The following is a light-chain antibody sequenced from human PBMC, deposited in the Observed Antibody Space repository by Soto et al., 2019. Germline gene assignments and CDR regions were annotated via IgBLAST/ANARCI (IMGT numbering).Light chain of an antibody. Sequence: QSVLTQSPCASASLGASGKLTYTLSSGHSSYAIAWHQQQPEKGPRYLMKLDSDGSHTKGDAIPDRFSGSSSGAERYLTISSLQSEDEADYYCQTWGTGIHVVFGGGTKLTVL. CDR1: SGHSSYA. V-gene: IGLV4-69*01. CDR2: LDSDGSH. CDR3: QTWGTGIHVV. J-gene: IGLJ2*01.